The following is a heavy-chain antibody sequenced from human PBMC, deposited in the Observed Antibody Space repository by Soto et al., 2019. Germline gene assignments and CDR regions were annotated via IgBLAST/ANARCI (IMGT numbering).Heavy chain of an antibody. CDR1: GGTFSSYA. CDR3: ARAVAGTPWLGFDY. V-gene: IGHV1-69*01. J-gene: IGHJ4*02. Sequence: QVQLVQSGAEVKKPGSSVKVSCKASGGTFSSYAISWVRQAPGQGLEWMGGIIPIFGTANYAQKFQGRVTITADEYTSKAYMELSSMRTEDTAVYYCARAVAGTPWLGFDYWGQGTLVTVSS. CDR2: IIPIFGTA. D-gene: IGHD6-19*01.